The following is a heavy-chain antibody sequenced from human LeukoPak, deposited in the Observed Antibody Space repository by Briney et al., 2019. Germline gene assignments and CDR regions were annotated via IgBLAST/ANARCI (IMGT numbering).Heavy chain of an antibody. Sequence: SVKVSCKASEGTFSSYAISWVRQAPGQGLEWMGRIIPIFGTANYAQKFQGRVTITTDESTSTAYMELSSLRSEDTAVYYCARDQGYSSGWSLGYWGQGTLVTVSS. CDR1: EGTFSSYA. V-gene: IGHV1-69*05. CDR2: IIPIFGTA. D-gene: IGHD6-19*01. J-gene: IGHJ4*02. CDR3: ARDQGYSSGWSLGY.